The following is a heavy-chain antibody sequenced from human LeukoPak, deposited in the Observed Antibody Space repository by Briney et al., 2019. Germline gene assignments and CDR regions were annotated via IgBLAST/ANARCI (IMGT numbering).Heavy chain of an antibody. CDR3: ARGWGGDYSKWEYYYYYYMDV. CDR2: ISSSGSTI. CDR1: GFTFSDYY. V-gene: IGHV3-11*01. Sequence: PGGSLRLSCAAPGFTFSDYYMSWIRQAPGKGLEWVSYISSSGSTIYYADSVKGRVTLSRDNAKNSLYLQRNSLGAEDSAVYYCARGWGGDYSKWEYYYYYYMDVWGKGTTVTVSS. J-gene: IGHJ6*03. D-gene: IGHD4-11*01.